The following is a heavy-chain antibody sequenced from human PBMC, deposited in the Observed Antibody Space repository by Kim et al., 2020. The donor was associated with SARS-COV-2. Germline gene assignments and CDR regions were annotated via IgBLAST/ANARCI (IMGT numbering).Heavy chain of an antibody. CDR1: GYTLTELS. J-gene: IGHJ5*02. D-gene: IGHD5-18*01. CDR2: FEPEDGET. V-gene: IGHV1-24*01. Sequence: ASVKVSCKVSGYTLTELSMHWVRQAPGKGLEWMGGFEPEDGETIYAQKFQGRVTMTEDTSTDTAYMELSSLRSEDTAVYYCATGPPIQFGWFDPWGQGTLVTVSS. CDR3: ATGPPIQFGWFDP.